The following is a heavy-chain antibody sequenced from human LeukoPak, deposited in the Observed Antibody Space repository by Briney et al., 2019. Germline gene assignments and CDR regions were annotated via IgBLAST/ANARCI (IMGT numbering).Heavy chain of an antibody. Sequence: PGGSLRLSCAASGFTFSSYWMSWVRQAPGKGLEWVSYISSSSSTIYYADSVKGRFTISRDNAKNSLYLQMNSLRDEDTAVYYCARGVYLPFDAFDIWGQGTMVTVSS. CDR2: ISSSSSTI. J-gene: IGHJ3*02. V-gene: IGHV3-48*02. CDR1: GFTFSSYW. CDR3: ARGVYLPFDAFDI. D-gene: IGHD5/OR15-5a*01.